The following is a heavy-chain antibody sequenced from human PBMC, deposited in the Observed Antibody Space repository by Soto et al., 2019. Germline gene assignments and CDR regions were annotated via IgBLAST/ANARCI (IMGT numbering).Heavy chain of an antibody. J-gene: IGHJ4*02. CDR3: ARRAQTAVPGLYYFDY. CDR1: GDSISSSSYY. CDR2: FYYSGGT. V-gene: IGHV4-39*01. D-gene: IGHD6-19*01. Sequence: SETLSLTCTVSGDSISSSSYYWGWIRQPPGKGLEWIGSFYYSGGTYYNPSLTSRVTISVDTSKNQFSLKLSSVTAADTAVYYCARRAQTAVPGLYYFDYWGQGTLVTVS.